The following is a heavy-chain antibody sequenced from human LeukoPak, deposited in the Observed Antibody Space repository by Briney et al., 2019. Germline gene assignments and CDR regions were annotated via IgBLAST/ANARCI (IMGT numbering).Heavy chain of an antibody. J-gene: IGHJ3*02. CDR1: GYTFTNSD. CDR3: ARTTMIVVVIDVAFDI. D-gene: IGHD3-22*01. V-gene: IGHV1-8*03. CDR2: MNPNNDNT. Sequence: ASVKVSCKASGYTFTNSDINWVRQAPGQGLERMGWMNPNNDNTGYAQKFQGRVTITRNTSISTAFMELSRLRSDDTAVYYCARTTMIVVVIDVAFDIWGQGTMVTVSS.